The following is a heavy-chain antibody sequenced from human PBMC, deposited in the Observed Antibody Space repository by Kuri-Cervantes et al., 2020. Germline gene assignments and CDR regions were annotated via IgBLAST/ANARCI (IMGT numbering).Heavy chain of an antibody. V-gene: IGHV3-23*01. J-gene: IGHJ4*02. CDR3: ASPNYDFWSGFNYYFDY. CDR2: ISGSGGST. CDR1: GFTFSSYA. D-gene: IGHD3-3*01. Sequence: GGSLRLSCAASGFTFSSYAMSWVRQAPGKGLEWVSAISGSGGSTYYADSVKGRFTISRDNSKYTLYLRMNSLRAEDTAVYYCASPNYDFWSGFNYYFDYWGQGTLVTVSS.